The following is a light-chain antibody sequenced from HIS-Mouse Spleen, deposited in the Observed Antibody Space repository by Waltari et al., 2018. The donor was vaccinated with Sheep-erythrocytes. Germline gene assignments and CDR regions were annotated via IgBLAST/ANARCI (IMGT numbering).Light chain of an antibody. CDR1: SSDVGSYNL. J-gene: IGLJ3*02. Sequence: QSALTQPASVSGSPGQSITISCTGTSSDVGSYNLFSWYQQHPGKAPKLMIYEGRKRPSGVFNRFSGSTSVNTASLTISGLQAEDEADYYCCSYAGSSTPWVFGGGTKLTVL. CDR3: CSYAGSSTPWV. V-gene: IGLV2-23*01. CDR2: EGR.